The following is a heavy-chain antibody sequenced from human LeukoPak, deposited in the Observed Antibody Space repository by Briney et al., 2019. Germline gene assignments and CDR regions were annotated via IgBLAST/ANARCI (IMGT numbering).Heavy chain of an antibody. V-gene: IGHV3-11*05. CDR3: ARDAVSLAAAGTSDY. Sequence: GGSLRLSCAASGFTFSDYYMSWIRQAPGKGLEWVSYISSSSSYTNYADSVKGRFTISRDNAKNSLYLRMNSLRAEDTAVYYCARDAVSLAAAGTSDYWGQGSLVTVSS. D-gene: IGHD6-13*01. CDR2: ISSSSSYT. J-gene: IGHJ4*02. CDR1: GFTFSDYY.